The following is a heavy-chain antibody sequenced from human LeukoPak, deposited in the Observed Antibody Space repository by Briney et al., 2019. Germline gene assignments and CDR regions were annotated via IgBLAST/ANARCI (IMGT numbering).Heavy chain of an antibody. V-gene: IGHV1-69*06. J-gene: IGHJ6*03. CDR1: GYTFTGYG. Sequence: ASVKVSCKASGYTFTGYGISWVRQAPGQGLEWMGGIIPIFGTANYAQKFQGRVTITADKSTSTAYMELSSLRSEDTAVYYCARGKTPYDFWSGYYYSGPYYYYMDVWGKGTTVTVSS. CDR3: ARGKTPYDFWSGYYYSGPYYYYMDV. CDR2: IIPIFGTA. D-gene: IGHD3-3*01.